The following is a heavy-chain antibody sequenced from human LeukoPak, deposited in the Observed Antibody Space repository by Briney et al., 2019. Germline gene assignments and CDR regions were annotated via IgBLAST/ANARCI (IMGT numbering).Heavy chain of an antibody. CDR1: GGSISSSSYY. Sequence: SETLSLTCTVSGGSISSSSYYWGWIRQPPGKGLEWIGSIYYSGSTYYNPSLKSRVTISVDTSKNQFSLKLSSVTAADTAVYYCARQHYCSSTSRHPSSFDYWGQGTLVTVSS. D-gene: IGHD2-2*01. V-gene: IGHV4-39*01. CDR3: ARQHYCSSTSRHPSSFDY. J-gene: IGHJ4*02. CDR2: IYYSGST.